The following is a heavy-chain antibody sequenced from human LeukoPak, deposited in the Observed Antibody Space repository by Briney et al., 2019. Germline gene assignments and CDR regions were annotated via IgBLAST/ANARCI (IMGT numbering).Heavy chain of an antibody. D-gene: IGHD6-19*01. Sequence: PETLSLTCTVSGGSISSYYWSWIRQPPGKGLEWIGYIYYSGSTNYNPSLKSRVTISVDTSKNQFSLKLSSVTAADTAVYYCARELAVAGLDYWGQGTLVTVSS. CDR1: GGSISSYY. CDR2: IYYSGST. CDR3: ARELAVAGLDY. J-gene: IGHJ4*02. V-gene: IGHV4-59*01.